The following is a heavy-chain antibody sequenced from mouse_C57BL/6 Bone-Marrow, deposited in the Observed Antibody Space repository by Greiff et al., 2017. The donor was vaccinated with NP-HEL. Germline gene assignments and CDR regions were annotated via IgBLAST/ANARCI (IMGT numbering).Heavy chain of an antibody. V-gene: IGHV1-26*01. Sequence: EVQLQQSGPELVKPGASVKISCKASGYTFTDYYMNWVKQSHGKSLEWIGDINPNNGGTSYNQKFKGKATLTVDKSSSTAYMELRSLTSEDSAVYYCAYYYGSGYWGKGTTLTVSS. D-gene: IGHD1-1*01. CDR1: GYTFTDYY. CDR2: INPNNGGT. CDR3: AYYYGSGY. J-gene: IGHJ2*01.